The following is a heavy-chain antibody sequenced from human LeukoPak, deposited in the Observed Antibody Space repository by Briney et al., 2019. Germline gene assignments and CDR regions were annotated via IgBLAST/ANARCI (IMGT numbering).Heavy chain of an antibody. D-gene: IGHD3-16*01. CDR3: ARDQLPGAVWFDY. V-gene: IGHV1-2*02. CDR2: INPNSGGT. Sequence: ASVKVSCKASGYTLTGYYMHWVRQAPGQGLEWMGWINPNSGGTNYAQKFQGRVTMTRDTSISTAYMELSSLRSEDTAVYYCARDQLPGAVWFDYWGQGTLVTVSS. J-gene: IGHJ4*02. CDR1: GYTLTGYY.